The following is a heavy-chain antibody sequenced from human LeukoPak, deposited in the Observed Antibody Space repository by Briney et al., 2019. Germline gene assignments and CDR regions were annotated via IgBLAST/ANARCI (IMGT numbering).Heavy chain of an antibody. Sequence: GGSLRLSCAASGFTFSNYAMNWVRQAPGKGREWVSDISGRGRRIYYGDSFQGRFTISRDNSKNTVYLQMNSLRAEVTAIYYCAKGVRPYGDYFDYWGQGTLVTVSS. CDR3: AKGVRPYGDYFDY. CDR1: GFTFSNYA. CDR2: ISGRGRRI. D-gene: IGHD3-10*01. J-gene: IGHJ4*02. V-gene: IGHV3-23*01.